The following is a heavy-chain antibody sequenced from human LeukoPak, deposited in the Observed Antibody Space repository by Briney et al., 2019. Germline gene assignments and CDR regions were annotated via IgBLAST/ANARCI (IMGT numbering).Heavy chain of an antibody. V-gene: IGHV4-34*01. D-gene: IGHD4-23*01. CDR2: INHSGST. Sequence: PSETLSLTCAVYGGSFSGYYWSWIRQPPGKGLEWIGEINHSGSTNYNPSLKSRVTISVDTSKNQFSLKLSSVTAADTAVYYCAREGTVGTLYWGQGTLVTVSS. CDR3: AREGTVGTLY. J-gene: IGHJ4*02. CDR1: GGSFSGYY.